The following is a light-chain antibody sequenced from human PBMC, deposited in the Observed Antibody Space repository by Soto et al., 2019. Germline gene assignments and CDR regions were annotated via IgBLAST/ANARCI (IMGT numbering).Light chain of an antibody. CDR2: EVS. CDR1: SSDGGGYNY. V-gene: IGLV2-14*01. CDR3: SSYTCRSTIYV. Sequence: QSVLTQPASVSGSPGQSITISCTGTSSDGGGYNYVSWYQQHPCKAPKLMIYEVSNRPSGVSNRFSVSKSGNTASLTISGLQADDEADDYCSSYTCRSTIYVFGTGTKVTAL. J-gene: IGLJ1*01.